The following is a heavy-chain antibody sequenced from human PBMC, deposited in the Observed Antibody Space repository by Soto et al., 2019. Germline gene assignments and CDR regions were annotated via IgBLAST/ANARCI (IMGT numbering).Heavy chain of an antibody. CDR2: ISWDGGST. V-gene: IGHV3-43*01. D-gene: IGHD1-1*01. Sequence: GGSLRLSCAASGFTFDDYTMHWVRQAPGKGLEWVSLISWDGGSTYYADSVKGRFTISRDNSKNSLYLQMNSLRTEDTALYYCAKDIKAAGTTEIGAFDIWGQGTMVTVS. CDR1: GFTFDDYT. CDR3: AKDIKAAGTTEIGAFDI. J-gene: IGHJ3*02.